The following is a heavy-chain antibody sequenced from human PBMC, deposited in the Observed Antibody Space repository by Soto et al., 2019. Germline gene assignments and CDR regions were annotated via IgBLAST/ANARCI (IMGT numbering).Heavy chain of an antibody. J-gene: IGHJ4*02. CDR2: IYYSGST. Sequence: SETLSLTCTVSGGSISSGDYYWSWICQPPGKGLEWIGYIYYSGSTYYNPSLKSRVTISVDTSKNQFSLKLSSVTAADTAVYYCARVVSGYVDYWGQGTLVTVSS. CDR1: GGSISSGDYY. D-gene: IGHD1-26*01. V-gene: IGHV4-30-4*01. CDR3: ARVVSGYVDY.